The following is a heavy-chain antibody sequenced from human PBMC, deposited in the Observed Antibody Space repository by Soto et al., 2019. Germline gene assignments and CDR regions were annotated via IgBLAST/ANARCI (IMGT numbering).Heavy chain of an antibody. V-gene: IGHV3-33*01. J-gene: IGHJ6*03. D-gene: IGHD3-3*01. CDR3: ARGAYYDFWSGDYTAYYYYYMEV. CDR2: IWYDGSNK. Sequence: SLRLSCAASGFTISSYGMRRVRQAPGKGLEWVAVIWYDGSNKYYADSVKGRFTISRDNSKNTLYLQMNSLRAEDTAVYYCARGAYYDFWSGDYTAYYYYYMEVWGKGTTVTVSS. CDR1: GFTISSYG.